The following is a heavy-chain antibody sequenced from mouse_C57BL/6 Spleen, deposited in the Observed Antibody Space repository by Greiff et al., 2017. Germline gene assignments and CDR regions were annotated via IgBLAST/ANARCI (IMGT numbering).Heavy chain of an antibody. Sequence: VQLQQPGAELVKPGASVKLSCKASGYTFTSYWMNWVKQSNGKSLEWIGVINPNYGTTSYNQKFKGKATLTVDQSSSTAYMQLNSLTSEDSAVYYCATITTVVDWYFDVWGTGTTVTVSS. V-gene: IGHV1-39*01. CDR1: GYTFTSYW. D-gene: IGHD1-1*01. CDR2: INPNYGTT. CDR3: ATITTVVDWYFDV. J-gene: IGHJ1*03.